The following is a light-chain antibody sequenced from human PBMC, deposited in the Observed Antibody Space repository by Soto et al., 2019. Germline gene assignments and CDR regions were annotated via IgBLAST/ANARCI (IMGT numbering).Light chain of an antibody. CDR1: QSISSY. Sequence: EIVLTQSPATLSLSPGERATLSCRASQSISSYLAWYQQKPGQAPRLLIFDASNRATGIPPRFFGSGSGADFTLTISSLDPEDSAVYYCQQRRTWPLTFGGGTKVDIK. J-gene: IGKJ4*01. CDR2: DAS. CDR3: QQRRTWPLT. V-gene: IGKV3-11*01.